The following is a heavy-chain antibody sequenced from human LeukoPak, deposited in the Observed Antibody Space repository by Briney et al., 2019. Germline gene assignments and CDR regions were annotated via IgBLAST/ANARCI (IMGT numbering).Heavy chain of an antibody. D-gene: IGHD4-17*01. CDR2: IWYDATNK. CDR3: AREHYGPDY. V-gene: IGHV3-33*08. J-gene: IGHJ4*02. CDR1: GFTVSSNY. Sequence: GGSLRLSCAASGFTVSSNYMSWVRQAPGKGLEWVAVIWYDATNKYYADSVKGRFTVSRDNSKNTMYLQMNSLRAEDTAVYYCAREHYGPDYWGQGTLVTVSS.